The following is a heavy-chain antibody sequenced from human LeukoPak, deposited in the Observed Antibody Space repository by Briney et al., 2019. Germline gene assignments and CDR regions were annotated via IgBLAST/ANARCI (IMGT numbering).Heavy chain of an antibody. Sequence: PGGSLRLSCLASGFSFSTYDIHWVRQAPGKGLEWIAVISTDGNTKFYTDSVKGRFTISRDNSKNTLYLQMNSLRAEDTAVYYCARDMLLGRPDYMDVWGKGTTATVSS. CDR2: ISTDGNTK. J-gene: IGHJ6*03. CDR3: ARDMLLGRPDYMDV. CDR1: GFSFSTYD. V-gene: IGHV3-30*04. D-gene: IGHD3-16*01.